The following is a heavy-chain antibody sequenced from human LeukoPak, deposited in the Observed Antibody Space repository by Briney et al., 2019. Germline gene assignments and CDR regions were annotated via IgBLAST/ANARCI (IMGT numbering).Heavy chain of an antibody. J-gene: IGHJ4*01. CDR1: GGSFSGYY. Sequence: SETLSLTCAVYGGSFSGYYWSWIRQPPGKGLEWIGEINHSGSTNYNPSLKSRVTISVDTSKNQFSLKLSSVTAADTAVYYCARVAGSGYDGYYFDYWGRGTLVIVSS. CDR2: INHSGST. D-gene: IGHD5-12*01. V-gene: IGHV4-34*01. CDR3: ARVAGSGYDGYYFDY.